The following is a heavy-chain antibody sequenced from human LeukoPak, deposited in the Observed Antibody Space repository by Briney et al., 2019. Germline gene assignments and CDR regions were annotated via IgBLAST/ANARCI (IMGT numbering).Heavy chain of an antibody. CDR3: AKVPSIAPSGWFDP. J-gene: IGHJ5*02. D-gene: IGHD6-6*01. CDR1: GFTFSSYA. Sequence: GGSLRLSCAASGFTFSSYALSWVRQAPGKGLEWVSGITDSGTGTYYADSVKGRFTISRDNSKNTVYLQMSSLRAEDTAVYYCAKVPSIAPSGWFDPWGQGTLVTVSS. V-gene: IGHV3-23*01. CDR2: ITDSGTGT.